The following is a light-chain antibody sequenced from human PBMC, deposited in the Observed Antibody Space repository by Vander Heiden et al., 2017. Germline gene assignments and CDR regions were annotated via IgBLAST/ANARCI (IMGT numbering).Light chain of an antibody. V-gene: IGLV2-14*03. CDR3: SSYTTSGTRV. CDR2: DVT. Sequence: QSALTQPASVSGSLGQSITISCAGTSSDVGGYDSVSWYQQHPGKAPKPMIYDVTYRPSGVSIRFSGSKSGNTASLTISGLQAEDESDYYCSSYTTSGTRVFGTGTNVTVL. J-gene: IGLJ1*01. CDR1: SSDVGGYDS.